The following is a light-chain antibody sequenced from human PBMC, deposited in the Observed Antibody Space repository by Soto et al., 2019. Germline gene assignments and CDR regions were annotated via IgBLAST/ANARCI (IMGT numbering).Light chain of an antibody. J-gene: IGLJ1*01. CDR1: SSDVGGYNF. CDR2: DVS. Sequence: QSVLTQPASVSGSPGQSITISCTGTSSDVGGYNFVSWYQQHPGKAPKLIIYDVSNRPSGVSYRFSGSKSGNTASLTISGLQAEDEADYYCCSYTGRSTHVFGPGIKVTVL. V-gene: IGLV2-14*01. CDR3: CSYTGRSTHV.